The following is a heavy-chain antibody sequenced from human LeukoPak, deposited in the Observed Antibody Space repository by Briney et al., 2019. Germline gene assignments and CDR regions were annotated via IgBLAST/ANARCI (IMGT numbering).Heavy chain of an antibody. D-gene: IGHD6-13*01. J-gene: IGHJ4*02. CDR1: GGSISRYY. V-gene: IGHV4-59*01. Sequence: PSETLSLTCTVSGGSISRYYWSWIRQPPVRGLEWIGYIDYSGSTHYIASLMSRVTISLDTSNNPFSLKLRSVTSADTAVYYCARGLRLSAAGTHFDSWGRGTLVTVSS. CDR2: IDYSGST. CDR3: ARGLRLSAAGTHFDS.